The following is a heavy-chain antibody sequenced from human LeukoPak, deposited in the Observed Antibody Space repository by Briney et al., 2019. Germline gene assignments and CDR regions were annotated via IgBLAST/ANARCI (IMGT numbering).Heavy chain of an antibody. CDR1: GFAFSLHA. D-gene: IGHD1-26*01. CDR2: ISYDGSNK. J-gene: IGHJ4*02. Sequence: PGGSLRLSCAASGFAFSLHAIHWVRQAPGKGLEWVAVISYDGSNKYYADSVKGRFTISRDNSKNTLYLQMNSLRAEDTAVYYCAKNSLEWELNLVYYFDYWGQGTLVTVSS. CDR3: AKNSLEWELNLVYYFDY. V-gene: IGHV3-30*04.